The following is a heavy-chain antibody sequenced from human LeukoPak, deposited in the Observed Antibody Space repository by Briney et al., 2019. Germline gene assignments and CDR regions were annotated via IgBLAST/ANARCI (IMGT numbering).Heavy chain of an antibody. CDR3: AKVRQWLVQDDAFDI. D-gene: IGHD6-19*01. CDR1: GFTFDDYA. CDR2: ISWNSGSI. Sequence: PGRSLRLSCAASGFTFDDYAMHWLRQAPGKGLAWVSGISWNSGSIGCADSVKGRFTISRDNAKNSLYLQMNSLRAEDTALYYCAKVRQWLVQDDAFDIWGQGTMVTVS. J-gene: IGHJ3*02. V-gene: IGHV3-9*01.